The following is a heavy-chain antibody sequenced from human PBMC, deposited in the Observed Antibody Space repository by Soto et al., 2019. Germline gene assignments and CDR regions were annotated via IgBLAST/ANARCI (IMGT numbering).Heavy chain of an antibody. CDR3: AKGGEGSCSRTSCLYFSDS. V-gene: IGHV3-23*01. CDR1: GFTFRTYA. J-gene: IGHJ5*02. Sequence: EVQLLDSGGGLVQPGGSLRLSCAASGFTFRTYAMSWVRQAPGKGLEWVSTISDSGTTYYANSVKGRFTISRDNSRNTLDLQMISLRDEDTAVYYCAKGGEGSCSRTSCLYFSDSWGQGTLVTVSS. CDR2: ISDSGTT. D-gene: IGHD2-2*01.